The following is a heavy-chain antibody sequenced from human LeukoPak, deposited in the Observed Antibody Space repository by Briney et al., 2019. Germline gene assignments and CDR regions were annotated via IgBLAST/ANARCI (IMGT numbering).Heavy chain of an antibody. J-gene: IGHJ6*03. CDR2: IRYDGSNK. V-gene: IGHV3-30*02. CDR3: KMVYARGMYYYMDV. CDR1: GFTFSSYG. D-gene: IGHD2-8*01. Sequence: PGGSLRLSCAASGFTFSSYGMHWVRQAPGKGLEWVAFIRYDGSNKYYADSVKGRFAISRDNSKNTLYLQMNSLSAEDTAVYYCKMVYARGMYYYMDVWGKGTTVTVSS.